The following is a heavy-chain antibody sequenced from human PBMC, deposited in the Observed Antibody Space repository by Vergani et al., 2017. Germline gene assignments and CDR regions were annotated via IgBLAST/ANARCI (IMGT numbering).Heavy chain of an antibody. CDR2: IIPIFGTA. CDR1: GGTFSSYA. CDR3: AREVGLYSSSWYLGAFDI. J-gene: IGHJ3*02. Sequence: QVQLVQSGAEVKKPGSSVKVSCKASGGTFSSYAISWVRQAPGQGLEWMGGIIPIFGTANYAQKFQGRVTITADESTSTAYMELSSLRSEDTAVYYCAREVGLYSSSWYLGAFDIWGQGTMVTVSS. D-gene: IGHD6-13*01. V-gene: IGHV1-69*01.